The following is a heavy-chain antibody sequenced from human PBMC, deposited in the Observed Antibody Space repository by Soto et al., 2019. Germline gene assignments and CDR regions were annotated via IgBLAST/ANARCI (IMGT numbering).Heavy chain of an antibody. Sequence: ASVKVSCKASGGTFSSYAISWVRQAPGQGLEWMGGIIPIFGTANYAQKFQGRVTITADESTGTAYMELSSLRSEDTAVYYCARGTDCSSTSCSTPYYYYYGMDVWGQGTTVTVSS. J-gene: IGHJ6*02. V-gene: IGHV1-69*13. CDR1: GGTFSSYA. CDR3: ARGTDCSSTSCSTPYYYYYGMDV. D-gene: IGHD2-2*01. CDR2: IIPIFGTA.